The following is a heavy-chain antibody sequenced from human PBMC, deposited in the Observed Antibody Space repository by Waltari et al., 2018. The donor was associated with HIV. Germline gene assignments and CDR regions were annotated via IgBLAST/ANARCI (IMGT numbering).Heavy chain of an antibody. CDR1: GGTFSSYA. CDR2: IIPILGIA. CDR3: ARDEVAASPLGFGMDV. Sequence: QVQLVQSGAEVKKPGSSVKVSCKASGGTFSSYAISWVRQAPGQGLEWMGRIIPILGIANYAQKFQGRVTITADKSTSTAYMELSSLRSEDTAVYYCARDEVAASPLGFGMDVWGQGTTVTVSS. V-gene: IGHV1-69*04. J-gene: IGHJ6*02. D-gene: IGHD2-15*01.